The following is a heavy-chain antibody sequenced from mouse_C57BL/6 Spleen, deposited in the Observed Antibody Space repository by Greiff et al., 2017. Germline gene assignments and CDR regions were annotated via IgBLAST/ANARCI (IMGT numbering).Heavy chain of an antibody. CDR2: ISSGGSYT. D-gene: IGHD1-1*01. CDR3: ASGGYYGSSYPYYFDY. Sequence: EVQGVESGGDLVKPGGSLKLSCAASGFTFSSYGMSWVRQTPDKRLEWVATISSGGSYTYYPDSVKGRFTISRDNAKHTLYLQMGSLKSEDTAMYYCASGGYYGSSYPYYFDYWGQGTTLTVSS. J-gene: IGHJ2*01. V-gene: IGHV5-6*01. CDR1: GFTFSSYG.